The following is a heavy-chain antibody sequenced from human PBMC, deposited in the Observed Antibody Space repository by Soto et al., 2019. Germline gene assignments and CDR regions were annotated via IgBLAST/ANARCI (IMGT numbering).Heavy chain of an antibody. Sequence: QITLKESGPTLVKPTQTLTLTCTFSGFSLSTSGVGVGWIRQPPGKALEWLALIYWDDDKRYSPSLKSRLTITKATSKNPAVLTLTNLDPVDTATYYCAHRFYGLGGNWFDPWGQGTLVTVSS. J-gene: IGHJ5*02. CDR1: GFSLSTSGVG. V-gene: IGHV2-5*02. D-gene: IGHD3-16*01. CDR3: AHRFYGLGGNWFDP. CDR2: IYWDDDK.